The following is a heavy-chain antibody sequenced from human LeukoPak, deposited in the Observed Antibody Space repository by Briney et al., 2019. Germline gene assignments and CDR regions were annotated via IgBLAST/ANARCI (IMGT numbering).Heavy chain of an antibody. D-gene: IGHD7-27*01. CDR2: INPNSGGT. CDR3: ARDSKGTESGDYYYGMDV. V-gene: IGHV1-2*04. J-gene: IGHJ6*04. Sequence: GASMTVSCKASGYTFTGYYMHWVRQAPGQGLEWMGWINPNSGGTNYAQKFQGWVTMTRDTSISTAYMELSRLRSDDTAVYYCARDSKGTESGDYYYGMDVWGKGTTVTVSS. CDR1: GYTFTGYY.